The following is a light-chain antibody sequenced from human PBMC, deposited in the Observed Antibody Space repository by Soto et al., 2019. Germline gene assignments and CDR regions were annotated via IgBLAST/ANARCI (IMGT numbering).Light chain of an antibody. J-gene: IGKJ1*01. Sequence: EILLTQSPVTLSLSPGKRATLSCRASQSVSSSYLACYQQKPGQAPRLLIYAASRRSTGTPDRFSGSGSGTDFTLTIIRREDEDVDVYYYQQYENSTFTFGQGTKVDIK. CDR1: QSVSSSY. CDR2: AAS. CDR3: QQYENSTFT. V-gene: IGKV3-20*01.